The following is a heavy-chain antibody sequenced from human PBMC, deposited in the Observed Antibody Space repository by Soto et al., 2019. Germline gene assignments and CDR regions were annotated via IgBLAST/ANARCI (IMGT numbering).Heavy chain of an antibody. J-gene: IGHJ6*02. V-gene: IGHV4-34*01. CDR2: INHSGST. D-gene: IGHD6-6*01. CDR1: GGSFSGYY. Sequence: QVQLQQWGAGLLKPSETLSLTCAVYGGSFSGYYWSWIRQPPGKGLVWIGEINHSGSTNYNPSLKSRVNISVDTSKNQFSLKLSSVTAADTAVYYCARIAARHYYYYGMDVWGQGTTVTVSS. CDR3: ARIAARHYYYYGMDV.